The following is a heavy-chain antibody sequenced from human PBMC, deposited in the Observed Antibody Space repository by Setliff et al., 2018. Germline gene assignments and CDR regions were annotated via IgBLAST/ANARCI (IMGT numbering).Heavy chain of an antibody. Sequence: GGSLRLSCATSGFTFNNYVMNWVRQAPGKGLEWVSAISRSGDKTYYADSVKGRFIISRDNAKNSLYMQMNSLRAEDTAVYYCARGGSPYYFDYWGQGTLVT. V-gene: IGHV3-23*01. CDR1: GFTFNNYV. D-gene: IGHD3-16*01. J-gene: IGHJ4*02. CDR2: ISRSGDKT. CDR3: ARGGSPYYFDY.